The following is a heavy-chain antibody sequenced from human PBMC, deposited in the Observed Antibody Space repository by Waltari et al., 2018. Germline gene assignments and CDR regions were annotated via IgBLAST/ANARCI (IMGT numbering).Heavy chain of an antibody. Sequence: EVQLVESGGGLIQPGGSLRLSCAASGFTVSSNYMSWVRQAPGKGLEWVSVIYSGGSTYYADSVKGRFTISRDNSKNTLYLQMNSLRAEDTAVYYCARDGGYYYYYGMDVWGQGTTVTVSS. CDR1: GFTVSSNY. CDR3: ARDGGYYYYYGMDV. V-gene: IGHV3-53*01. J-gene: IGHJ6*02. CDR2: IYSGGST.